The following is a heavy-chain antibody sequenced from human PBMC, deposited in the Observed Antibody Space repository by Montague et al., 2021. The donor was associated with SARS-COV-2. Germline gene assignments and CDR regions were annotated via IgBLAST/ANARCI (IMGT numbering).Heavy chain of an antibody. V-gene: IGHV2-5*02. J-gene: IGHJ4*02. CDR1: GFSLSTSGVC. CDR2: IYWDDDK. CDR3: AHRRPGSGSCYCDY. D-gene: IGHD3-10*01. Sequence: PALVKPTQTLTLTCTFSGFSLSTSGVCVGWIRQPPGKALEWLALIYWDDDKRYSTYLKSRLTITKDTSKNQVVLTMTNMDPMDTATYYCAHRRPGSGSCYCDYWGQGTLVTVSS.